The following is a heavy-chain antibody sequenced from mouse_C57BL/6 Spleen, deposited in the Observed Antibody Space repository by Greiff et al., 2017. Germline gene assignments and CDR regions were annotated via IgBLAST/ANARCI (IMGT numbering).Heavy chain of an antibody. J-gene: IGHJ2*01. CDR2: IDPSDSET. CDR3: ASTTVVDDYFDY. CDR1: GYTFTSYW. Sequence: QVQLQQPGAELVRPGSSVKLSCKASGYTFTSYWMHWVKQRPIQGLEWIGNIDPSDSETHYNQKFKDQATLTVDKSSSTAYMQLSSLTSEDSAVYYCASTTVVDDYFDYWGKGTTLTVSS. D-gene: IGHD1-1*01. V-gene: IGHV1-52*01.